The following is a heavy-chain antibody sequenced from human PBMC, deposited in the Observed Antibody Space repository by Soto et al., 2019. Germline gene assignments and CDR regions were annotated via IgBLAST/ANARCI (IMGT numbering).Heavy chain of an antibody. D-gene: IGHD3-9*01. Sequence: VQLVQSGAEVKKPGASVKVSCKASGYTFTSYAMHWVRQAPGQRLEWMGWINAGTGNTKYSQKFQGRVTITRDTCASTSYMELSSLRSEDTAVYYCARGPSTLTTPFDPWGQGTLVTVSS. CDR3: ARGPSTLTTPFDP. CDR1: GYTFTSYA. CDR2: INAGTGNT. V-gene: IGHV1-3*01. J-gene: IGHJ5*02.